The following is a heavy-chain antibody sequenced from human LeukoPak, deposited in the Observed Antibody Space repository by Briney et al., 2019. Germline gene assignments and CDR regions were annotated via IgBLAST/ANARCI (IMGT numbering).Heavy chain of an antibody. CDR3: ATGDRYCSSTSCYHRAQHSVDY. Sequence: SQTLSLTCAVSGGSISSGGYSWSWIRQPPGKGLEWIGYIYHSGSTYYNPSLKSRVTISVDTSKNQFSLKLSSVTAADTAVYYCATGDRYCSSTSCYHRAQHSVDYWGQGTLVTVSS. D-gene: IGHD2-2*01. CDR1: GGSISSGGYS. J-gene: IGHJ4*02. CDR2: IYHSGST. V-gene: IGHV4-30-2*03.